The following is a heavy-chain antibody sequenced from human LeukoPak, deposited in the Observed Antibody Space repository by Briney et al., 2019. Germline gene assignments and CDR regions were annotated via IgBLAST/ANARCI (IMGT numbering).Heavy chain of an antibody. V-gene: IGHV1-2*02. Sequence: ASVKVSCKVSGYTFTDYYMHWVRQAPGQGLEWMGWINPKSGGTNYAQQFQGRVTMTRDTSISTAYMELSNLRSDDTAVYYCARGVAAAGGRWFDPWGQGTLVTASS. D-gene: IGHD6-13*01. J-gene: IGHJ5*02. CDR2: INPKSGGT. CDR3: ARGVAAAGGRWFDP. CDR1: GYTFTDYY.